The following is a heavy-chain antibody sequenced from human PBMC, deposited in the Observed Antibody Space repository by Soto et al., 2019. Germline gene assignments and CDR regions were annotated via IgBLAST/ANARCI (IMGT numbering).Heavy chain of an antibody. Sequence: ASVKVSCKASGYTFTSYDINWVRQATGQGLEWMGWMNPNSGNTGYAQKFQGRVTMTRNTSISTAYMELSSLRSEDTAVYYCARDYYYDSSGYYAGFDYWGQGTLVTVSS. V-gene: IGHV1-8*01. CDR1: GYTFTSYD. J-gene: IGHJ4*02. CDR2: MNPNSGNT. CDR3: ARDYYYDSSGYYAGFDY. D-gene: IGHD3-22*01.